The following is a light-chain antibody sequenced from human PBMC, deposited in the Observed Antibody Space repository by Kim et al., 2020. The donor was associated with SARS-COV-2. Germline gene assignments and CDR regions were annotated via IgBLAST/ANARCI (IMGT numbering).Light chain of an antibody. J-gene: IGLJ2*01. CDR2: QDT. CDR1: KLRNKY. V-gene: IGLV3-1*01. CDR3: QAWDSGTVP. Sequence: SYELTQPPLVSVSPGQTASITCSGDKLRNKYAYWYQQKPGQSPVLVIYQDTMRPSGIPERFSGSSSGNTATLTISGTQAMDEADYYCQAWDSGTVPFGAG.